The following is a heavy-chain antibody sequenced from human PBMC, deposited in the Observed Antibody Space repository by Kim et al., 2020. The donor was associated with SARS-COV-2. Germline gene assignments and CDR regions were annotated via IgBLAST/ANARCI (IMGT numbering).Heavy chain of an antibody. J-gene: IGHJ4*02. CDR1: GFTFNNAW. CDR3: ATPYPRPADYTDS. D-gene: IGHD2-2*02. Sequence: GGSLRLSCAASGFTFNNAWMTWVRQAPGKGLEWVGRIKPSAAGGTTVYAEPVKGRFIISRDDSRNTLYLQINSLTTEDTAVYYFATPYPRPADYTDSWGQGTLVTVSS. V-gene: IGHV3-15*01. CDR2: IKPSAAGGTT.